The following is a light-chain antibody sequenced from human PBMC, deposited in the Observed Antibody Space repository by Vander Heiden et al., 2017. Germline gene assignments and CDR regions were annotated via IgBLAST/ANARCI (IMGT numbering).Light chain of an antibody. CDR1: QDISNY. Sequence: DMQITHSASALSASVGDRVTITCQASQDISNYLNWYQQKAGKALKLLISDASNWETGAPSRSSGSGSGTDSPFTSSSRQLDDTATYYSQHDDNPDPLTFGGGTKVEIK. CDR3: QHDDNPDPLT. J-gene: IGKJ4*01. CDR2: DAS. V-gene: IGKV1-33*01.